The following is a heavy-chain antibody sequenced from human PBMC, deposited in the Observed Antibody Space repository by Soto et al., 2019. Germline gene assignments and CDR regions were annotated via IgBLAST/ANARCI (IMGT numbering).Heavy chain of an antibody. V-gene: IGHV1-69*13. D-gene: IGHD5-12*01. Sequence: ASVKVSCKASGGTFSSYAISWVRQAPGQGLEWMGGIIPIFGTANYAQKFQGRVTITADESTSTAYMELSSLRSEDTAVYYCARDYRKSGYSGYDDEYEVVTSYFDYWGQGTLVTVSS. J-gene: IGHJ4*02. CDR2: IIPIFGTA. CDR1: GGTFSSYA. CDR3: ARDYRKSGYSGYDDEYEVVTSYFDY.